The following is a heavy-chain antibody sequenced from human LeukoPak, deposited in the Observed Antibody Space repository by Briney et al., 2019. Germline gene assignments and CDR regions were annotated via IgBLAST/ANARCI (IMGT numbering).Heavy chain of an antibody. J-gene: IGHJ3*02. CDR3: AGMTTDDAFDI. CDR2: MNPNSGNT. V-gene: IGHV1-8*01. Sequence: GASVKVSCKASGYTFTSYDINWVRQATGQGLEWMGWMNPNSGNTGYAQKFRGRVTMTRNTSISTAYMELSSPRSEDTAVYYCAGMTTDDAFDIWGQGTMVTVSS. CDR1: GYTFTSYD. D-gene: IGHD1-14*01.